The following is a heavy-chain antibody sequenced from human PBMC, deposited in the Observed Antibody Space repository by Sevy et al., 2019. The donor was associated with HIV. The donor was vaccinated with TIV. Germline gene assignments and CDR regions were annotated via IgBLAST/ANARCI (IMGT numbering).Heavy chain of an antibody. CDR3: ARAGIRYCSGGSCYSDY. CDR1: GFTFSTYW. J-gene: IGHJ4*02. V-gene: IGHV3-7*03. Sequence: GESLKISCAASGFTFSTYWMSWVRQAPGKGLQWVANIKHDGTEKYYVDSVKGRFTISRDNAKNSLYLQMNSLRAEDTAVYYCARAGIRYCSGGSCYSDYWGQGTLVTVSS. CDR2: IKHDGTEK. D-gene: IGHD2-15*01.